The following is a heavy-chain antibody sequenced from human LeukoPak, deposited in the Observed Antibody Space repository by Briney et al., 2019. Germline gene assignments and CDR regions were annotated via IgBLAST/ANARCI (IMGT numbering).Heavy chain of an antibody. CDR2: IYFSGST. Sequence: SETLSLTCSVSGGSMYSGGYYWSWIRQLPGKGLEWIGYIYFSGSTAYNPSLQSRVSISIDTSKNQFSLNLTSVTAADTAVYYCARNLFGDQFDFWGQGTLVIVSS. V-gene: IGHV4-31*03. D-gene: IGHD3-16*01. CDR1: GGSMYSGGYY. J-gene: IGHJ4*02. CDR3: ARNLFGDQFDF.